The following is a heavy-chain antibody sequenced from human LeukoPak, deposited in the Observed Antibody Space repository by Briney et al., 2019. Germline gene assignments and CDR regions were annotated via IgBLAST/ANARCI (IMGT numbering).Heavy chain of an antibody. CDR1: GGSISSYY. CDR3: ARAHYQLLSYYYYYMDV. Sequence: KTSETLSLTCTVSGGSISSYYWSWIRQPAGKGLEWIGRIYTSGSTNYNPSLKSRVTMSVDTSKNQFSLKLSSVTAADTAVYYCARAHYQLLSYYYYYMDVWGKGTTVTVSS. CDR2: IYTSGST. J-gene: IGHJ6*03. V-gene: IGHV4-4*07. D-gene: IGHD2-2*01.